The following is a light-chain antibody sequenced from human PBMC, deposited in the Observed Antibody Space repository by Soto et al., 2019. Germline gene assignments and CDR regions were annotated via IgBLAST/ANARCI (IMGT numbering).Light chain of an antibody. CDR1: QSISSY. J-gene: IGKJ5*01. CDR2: AAS. Sequence: DIQMTQSPSSLSASVGDRVTITCRASQSISSYLNWYQQKPGKAPKLLIYAASSLQSGVPSRFSGSGSGTDFTLPISSLQPEDFATYHRQPSYSTPPITFGQGTRLEIK. CDR3: QPSYSTPPIT. V-gene: IGKV1-39*01.